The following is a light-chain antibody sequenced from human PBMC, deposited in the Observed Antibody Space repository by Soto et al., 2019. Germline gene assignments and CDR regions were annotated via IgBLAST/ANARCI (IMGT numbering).Light chain of an antibody. CDR1: QSVSSY. J-gene: IGKJ1*01. CDR3: QQYNDWWT. CDR2: GAS. Sequence: EIRMTQSPATLSLSPGEGATLSCRASQSVSSYLAWYQHKPGQPPRLLIYGASTRATGVPGRFSGSGSGTEFTLTISSLQSEDFAVYYCQQYNDWWTFGQGTKVDIK. V-gene: IGKV3-15*01.